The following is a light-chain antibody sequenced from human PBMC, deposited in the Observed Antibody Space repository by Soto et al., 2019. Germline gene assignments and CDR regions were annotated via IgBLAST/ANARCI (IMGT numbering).Light chain of an antibody. Sequence: IGLTMSLATLSLSRGERATLSCRASQSVSSYLAWYQQKPGQAPRLLIYDASNRATGIPARFSGSGSGTDFTLTTSSLEPEDFAVYYCQQRSNLLLTFGGGTKVDIK. CDR3: QQRSNLLLT. J-gene: IGKJ4*01. CDR2: DAS. CDR1: QSVSSY. V-gene: IGKV3-11*01.